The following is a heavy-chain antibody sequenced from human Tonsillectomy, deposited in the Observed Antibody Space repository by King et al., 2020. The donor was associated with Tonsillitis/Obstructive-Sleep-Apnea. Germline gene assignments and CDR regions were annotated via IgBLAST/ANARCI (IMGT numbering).Heavy chain of an antibody. CDR2: ISSSGGDT. V-gene: IGHV3-11*05. CDR1: GLTISDYY. CDR3: ARGDDFYTADY. J-gene: IGHJ4*02. Sequence: VQLVESGGGLVKPGGSLRLSCAASGLTISDYYMSWIRQAPGKGLEWVSYISSSGGDTKYADSVKGRFTISRDNAKNSLYLQMNSLRVEDTAVYYGARGDDFYTADYGRQGTLVTVSS. D-gene: IGHD3-3*01.